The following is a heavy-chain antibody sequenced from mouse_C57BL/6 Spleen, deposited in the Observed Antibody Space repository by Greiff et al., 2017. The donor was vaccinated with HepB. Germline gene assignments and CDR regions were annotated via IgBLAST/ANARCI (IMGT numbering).Heavy chain of an antibody. CDR3: ALIYYGYDEGVDY. CDR2: IYPGDGDT. J-gene: IGHJ2*01. CDR1: GYAFSSSW. Sequence: VQLQQSGPELVKPGASVKISCKASGYAFSSSWMNWVKQRPGKGLEWIGRIYPGDGDTNYNGKFKGKATLTADKSSSTAYMQLSSLTSEDSAVYFCALIYYGYDEGVDYWGQGTTLTVSS. D-gene: IGHD2-2*01. V-gene: IGHV1-82*01.